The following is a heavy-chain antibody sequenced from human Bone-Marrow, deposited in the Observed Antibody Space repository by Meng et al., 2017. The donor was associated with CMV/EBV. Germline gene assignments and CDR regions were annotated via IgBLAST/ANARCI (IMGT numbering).Heavy chain of an antibody. J-gene: IGHJ4*02. CDR3: ARVPGWHYYGSGSCGRGPDF. CDR1: GGSISSDNYY. CDR2: IYYSGST. V-gene: IGHV4-39*07. D-gene: IGHD3-10*01. Sequence: SETLSLTCTVSGGSISSDNYYWGWIRQPPGKGLEWIGSIYYSGSTNYNPSLKSRVTISVDTSKNQFSLKLSSVTAADTAVYYCARVPGWHYYGSGSCGRGPDFWGQGTLVTVSS.